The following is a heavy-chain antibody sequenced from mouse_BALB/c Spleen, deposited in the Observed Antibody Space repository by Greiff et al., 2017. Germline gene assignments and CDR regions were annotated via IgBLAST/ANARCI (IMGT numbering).Heavy chain of an antibody. CDR3: ARRGYGYDLDY. Sequence: EVKLVESGGGLVKLGGSLKLSCAASGFTFSSYYMSWVRQTPEKRLELVAAINSNGGSTYYPDTVKGRFTISRDNAKNTLYLQMSSLKSEDTALYYCARRGYGYDLDYWGQGTTLTVSS. D-gene: IGHD2-2*01. CDR2: INSNGGST. J-gene: IGHJ2*01. V-gene: IGHV5-6-2*01. CDR1: GFTFSSYY.